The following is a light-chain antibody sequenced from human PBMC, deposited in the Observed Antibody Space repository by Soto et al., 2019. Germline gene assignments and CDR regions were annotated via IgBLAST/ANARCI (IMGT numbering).Light chain of an antibody. CDR2: RND. J-gene: IGLJ1*01. CDR3: AAWDDSLSGSFV. CDR1: SSNIKSNY. V-gene: IGLV1-47*01. Sequence: VLTQPPSASGTPGQRVTISCSGSSSNIKSNYVYWYQHLPGAAPKLLIYRNDQRPSGVPDRFSGSKSGTSASLAISGLRSEDEADYYCAAWDDSLSGSFVFGTGTKVTVL.